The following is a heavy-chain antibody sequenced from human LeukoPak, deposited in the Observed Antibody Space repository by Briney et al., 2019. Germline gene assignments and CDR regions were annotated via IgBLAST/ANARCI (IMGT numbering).Heavy chain of an antibody. Sequence: AGGSLRLSCAASGFTFSSYTMSWVRQAPGKGLEWVSAISGSGGSTYYADSVKGRFTISRDNSKNTLYLQINSLRAEDTAVYYCAKDRSYGGELIPDAFDIWGQGTMVTVSS. J-gene: IGHJ3*02. D-gene: IGHD1-26*01. CDR1: GFTFSSYT. V-gene: IGHV3-23*01. CDR2: ISGSGGST. CDR3: AKDRSYGGELIPDAFDI.